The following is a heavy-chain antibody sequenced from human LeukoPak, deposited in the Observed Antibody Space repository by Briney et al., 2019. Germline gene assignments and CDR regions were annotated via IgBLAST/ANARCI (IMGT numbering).Heavy chain of an antibody. Sequence: GGSLRLSCAASGLTFSSYWMHWVRQAPGKGLVWVSRINTDGSSTSYADSVKGRFTISRDNAKNSLYLQMNSLRAEDTAVYYCARGGHRDAFDIWGQGTMVTVSS. V-gene: IGHV3-74*01. CDR2: INTDGSST. CDR3: ARGGHRDAFDI. CDR1: GLTFSSYW. J-gene: IGHJ3*02.